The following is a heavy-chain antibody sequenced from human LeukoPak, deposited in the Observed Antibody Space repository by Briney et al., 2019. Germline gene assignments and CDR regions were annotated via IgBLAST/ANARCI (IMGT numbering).Heavy chain of an antibody. CDR3: ARASFVPAAMSYYYYMDV. D-gene: IGHD2-2*01. J-gene: IGHJ6*03. Sequence: GASVKVSCKASGYTFTGYYMHWVRQATGQGLEWMGWMNPNSGNTGYAQKFQGRVAMTRNTSISTAYMELSSLRSEDTAVYYCARASFVPAAMSYYYYMDVWGKGTTVTVSS. CDR1: GYTFTGYY. CDR2: MNPNSGNT. V-gene: IGHV1-8*02.